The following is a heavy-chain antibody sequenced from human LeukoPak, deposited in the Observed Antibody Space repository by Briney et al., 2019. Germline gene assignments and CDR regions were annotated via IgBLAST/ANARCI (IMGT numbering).Heavy chain of an antibody. J-gene: IGHJ4*02. CDR3: ARDLGDTYGSVGDFDY. D-gene: IGHD3-10*01. CDR2: INPDSGGT. Sequence: ASVKVSCKASGYTFTGYYMHWVRQAPGQGLEWMGWINPDSGGTIYAQNFQGRVTMTRDTSISTAYMELSSLRSDGTAVYYCARDLGDTYGSVGDFDYWGQGTLVTVSS. CDR1: GYTFTGYY. V-gene: IGHV1-2*02.